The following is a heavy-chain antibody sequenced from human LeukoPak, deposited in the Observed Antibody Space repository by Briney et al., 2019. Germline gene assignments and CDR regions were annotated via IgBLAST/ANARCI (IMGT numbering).Heavy chain of an antibody. Sequence: GESLKISCKGSGYSFTSYWIGWVRQMPGKGLEWMGIIYPGDSDTRYSPSFQGQVTISADKSISTAYLQWSSLKASDTAMYYCARQPTYYYDSSGYYDRGWFDPWGQGTLVTASS. V-gene: IGHV5-51*01. CDR3: ARQPTYYYDSSGYYDRGWFDP. CDR2: IYPGDSDT. CDR1: GYSFTSYW. D-gene: IGHD3-22*01. J-gene: IGHJ5*02.